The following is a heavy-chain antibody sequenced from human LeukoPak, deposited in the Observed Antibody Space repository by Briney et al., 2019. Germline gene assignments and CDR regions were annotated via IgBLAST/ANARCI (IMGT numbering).Heavy chain of an antibody. CDR2: ISSSSSTL. CDR3: ARDGYGDYAVDY. CDR1: GFTFSIYS. D-gene: IGHD4-17*01. V-gene: IGHV3-48*02. Sequence: PGESLRLSCAASGFTFSIYSMNWVRQAPGKGLEWVSYISSSSSTLYYADSVKGRFTISRDSAKNSLYLQMNSLRDDDTAVYYCARDGYGDYAVDYWGQGTLVTVSS. J-gene: IGHJ4*02.